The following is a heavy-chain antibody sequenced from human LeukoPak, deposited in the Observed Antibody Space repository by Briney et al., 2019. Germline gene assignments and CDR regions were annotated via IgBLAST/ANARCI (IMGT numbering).Heavy chain of an antibody. Sequence: SETLSLTCAVYGGSFSAYYWSWIRQPPGKGLEWIGEINHSGSTNYTPSLKSRVTISLDTSKNQFSLKLSSVTAADTAVYYCARGGYCGGDCYENDAFDIWGQGTMVTVSS. J-gene: IGHJ3*02. CDR3: ARGGYCGGDCYENDAFDI. D-gene: IGHD2-21*02. CDR1: GGSFSAYY. V-gene: IGHV4-34*01. CDR2: INHSGST.